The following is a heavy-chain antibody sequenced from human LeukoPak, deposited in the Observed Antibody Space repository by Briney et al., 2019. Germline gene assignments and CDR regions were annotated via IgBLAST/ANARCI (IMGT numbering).Heavy chain of an antibody. J-gene: IGHJ5*02. Sequence: ASVKVSCKASGYTFTSYDINWVRQATGQGLEWMGWMNPNSRNTGYAQKFQGRVTMTRNTSISTAYMELSSLRSEDTAVYYCARGRLSDDLEWLLPVPFDPWGQGTLVTVSS. V-gene: IGHV1-8*01. CDR2: MNPNSRNT. D-gene: IGHD3-3*01. CDR1: GYTFTSYD. CDR3: ARGRLSDDLEWLLPVPFDP.